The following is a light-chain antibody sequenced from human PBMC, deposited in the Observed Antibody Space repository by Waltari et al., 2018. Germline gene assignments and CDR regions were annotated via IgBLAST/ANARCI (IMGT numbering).Light chain of an antibody. CDR1: SGHSSYV. Sequence: QLVLTQPPSASASLGASVKLTCTLSSGHSSYVIAWNQQQPGKGPRYLMKVNSDGSHFKGDGIPDRFSGSSSGAERYLTISSLQSEDEADYYCQTWGTGILSWVFGGGTKLTVL. CDR3: QTWGTGILSWV. J-gene: IGLJ3*02. V-gene: IGLV4-69*01. CDR2: VNSDGSH.